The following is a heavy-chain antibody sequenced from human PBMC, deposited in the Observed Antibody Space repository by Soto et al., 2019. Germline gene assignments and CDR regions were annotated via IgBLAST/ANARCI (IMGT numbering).Heavy chain of an antibody. CDR3: ARDRGGYSYGYLGWFDP. CDR1: GGTFSSYA. CDR2: IIPIFGTA. V-gene: IGHV1-69*01. Sequence: QVQLVQSGAEVKKPGSSVKVSCKASGGTFSSYAISWVRQAPGQGLEWMGGIIPIFGTANYAQKIQGRVTITADESTSTAYMELSSLRSEDTAVYYCARDRGGYSYGYLGWFDPWGQGTLVTVSS. J-gene: IGHJ5*02. D-gene: IGHD5-18*01.